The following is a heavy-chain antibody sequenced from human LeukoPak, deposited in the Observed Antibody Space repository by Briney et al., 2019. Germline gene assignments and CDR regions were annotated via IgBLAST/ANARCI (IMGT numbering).Heavy chain of an antibody. V-gene: IGHV3-48*03. J-gene: IGHJ4*02. CDR1: GFTFSSYE. Sequence: PGGSLRLSCAASGFTFSSYEMNWVRQAPGKGLEWVSYISSSGSTIYYADSVKGRFTISRDNAKNSLYLQMNSLRTEDTALYYCAKDIGGRDYWGQGTLVTVSS. CDR3: AKDIGGRDY. D-gene: IGHD1-26*01. CDR2: ISSSGSTI.